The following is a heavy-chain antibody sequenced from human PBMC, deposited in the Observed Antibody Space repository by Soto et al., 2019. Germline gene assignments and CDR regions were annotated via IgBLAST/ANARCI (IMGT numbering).Heavy chain of an antibody. CDR2: ISYDGSNK. Sequence: TGGSLRLSCAASGFTFSSYGMHWVRQAPGKGLEWVAVISYDGSNKYYADSVKGRFTISRDNSKNTLYLQMNSLRAEDTAVYYCAKDRGGSYGYYFDYWGQGTLVTVSS. V-gene: IGHV3-30*18. J-gene: IGHJ4*02. CDR3: AKDRGGSYGYYFDY. D-gene: IGHD1-26*01. CDR1: GFTFSSYG.